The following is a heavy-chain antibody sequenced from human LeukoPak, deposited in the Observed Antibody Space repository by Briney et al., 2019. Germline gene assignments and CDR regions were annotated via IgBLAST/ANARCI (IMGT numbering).Heavy chain of an antibody. CDR2: IYYSGST. V-gene: IGHV4-61*01. D-gene: IGHD2-15*01. CDR3: AREVVVAATSGDYYGMDV. CDR1: GGSVSSGSYY. J-gene: IGHJ6*04. Sequence: SETLSLTCTVSGGSVSSGSYYWSWIRQPPGKGLEWIGYIYYSGSTNYNPFLKSRVTISVDTSKNQFSLKLSSVTAADTAVYYCAREVVVAATSGDYYGMDVWGKGTTVTVSS.